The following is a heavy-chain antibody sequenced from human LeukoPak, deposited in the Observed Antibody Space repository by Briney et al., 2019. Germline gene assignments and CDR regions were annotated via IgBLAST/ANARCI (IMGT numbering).Heavy chain of an antibody. CDR1: GFSFSSKA. D-gene: IGHD4-17*01. V-gene: IGHV3-23*01. Sequence: GGSLRLSCAASGFSFSSKAMGWVRQAPGKGLEWVSAIISSGGSTYYADSVKGRFTISRDNSKNTLYLQMNNLRAGDTALYYCAKDIYGDYGGLDYWGQGTLVTVSS. CDR3: AKDIYGDYGGLDY. J-gene: IGHJ4*02. CDR2: IISSGGST.